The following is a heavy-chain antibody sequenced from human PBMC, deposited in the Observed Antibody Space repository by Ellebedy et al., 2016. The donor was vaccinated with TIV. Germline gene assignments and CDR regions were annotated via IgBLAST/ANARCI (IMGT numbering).Heavy chain of an antibody. D-gene: IGHD6-19*01. CDR3: ARVSAVAGISFDY. CDR1: GFTFSSYA. J-gene: IGHJ4*02. Sequence: GESLKISCAASGFTFSSYAMSWVRQAPGKGLEWVSAISGSGGSTYYADSVKGRFTISRDNSKNSLYLQMNSLRAEDTAVYYCARVSAVAGISFDYWGQGTLVTVSS. V-gene: IGHV3-23*01. CDR2: ISGSGGST.